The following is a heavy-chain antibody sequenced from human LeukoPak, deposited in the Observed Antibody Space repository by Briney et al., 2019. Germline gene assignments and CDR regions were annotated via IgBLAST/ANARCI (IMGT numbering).Heavy chain of an antibody. CDR2: INPNIGDT. CDR3: ARIYSSRWYDF. V-gene: IGHV1-2*02. CDR1: GYTFTGYY. D-gene: IGHD6-13*01. J-gene: IGHJ4*02. Sequence: ASVKVSCKASGYTFTGYYMHWVRQAPGQGLEWMGWINPNIGDTNYAQKFQGRVTMTRDTSISTAYMELSRLRFDDTAVYYCARIYSSRWYDFWGQGTLVTVSS.